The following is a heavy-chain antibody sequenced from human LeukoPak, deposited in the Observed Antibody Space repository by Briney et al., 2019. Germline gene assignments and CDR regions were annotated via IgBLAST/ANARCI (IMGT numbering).Heavy chain of an antibody. Sequence: KPSETLSLTCTVSGGSISSYSWSWIRQPPGKGLEWIGYIYYSGSTNYNPSLKSRVTISVDTSKNQFSLKLSSVTAADTAIYYCARVSPAVGAFDIWGRGTMVTVSS. D-gene: IGHD6-13*01. CDR1: GGSISSYS. V-gene: IGHV4-59*01. CDR2: IYYSGST. CDR3: ARVSPAVGAFDI. J-gene: IGHJ3*02.